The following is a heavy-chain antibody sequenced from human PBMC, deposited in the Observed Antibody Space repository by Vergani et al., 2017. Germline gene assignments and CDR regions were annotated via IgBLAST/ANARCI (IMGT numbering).Heavy chain of an antibody. CDR2: MNPNSGNT. CDR1: GYTFTTYD. J-gene: IGHJ4*02. CDR3: ARPHGDILPPDPRRLDY. Sequence: QVQLVQSGAEVKKPGASVKVSCKASGYTFTTYDINWVRQATGQGLEWMGWMNPNSGNTGYAQKFQGRVTMTRKTSITTAYMELSSLRSDDTAVYYCARPHGDILPPDPRRLDYWGQGTLVTVSS. V-gene: IGHV1-8*01.